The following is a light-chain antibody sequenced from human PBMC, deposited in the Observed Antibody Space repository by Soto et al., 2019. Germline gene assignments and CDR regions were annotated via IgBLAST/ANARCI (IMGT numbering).Light chain of an antibody. CDR2: DVD. CDR1: QGSSKY. J-gene: IGKJ2*01. Sequence: DIPMTQSPSSLSASVGDRVTITCRARQGSSKYVAWYPQKQGKGPKLLIYDVDTLQSGVKSRFSGSGSGTDFTLTISSLQPEDVATYYCKKYNSSPYTFGQGTKLEIK. CDR3: KKYNSSPYT. V-gene: IGKV1-27*01.